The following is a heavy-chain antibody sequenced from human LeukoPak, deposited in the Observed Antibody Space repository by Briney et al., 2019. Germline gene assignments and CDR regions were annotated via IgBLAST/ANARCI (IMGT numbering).Heavy chain of an antibody. CDR3: VTGSSGYYYFDY. Sequence: SVKVSCKVSGYTLTELSMHRVRQAPGKGLEWMGAFDPEDGETIYAQKFQGRVTMTEDTSTDTAYMELSRLRSEDTAVYYCVTGSSGYYYFDYWGQGTLVTVSS. CDR2: FDPEDGET. CDR1: GYTLTELS. D-gene: IGHD6-19*01. J-gene: IGHJ4*02. V-gene: IGHV1-24*01.